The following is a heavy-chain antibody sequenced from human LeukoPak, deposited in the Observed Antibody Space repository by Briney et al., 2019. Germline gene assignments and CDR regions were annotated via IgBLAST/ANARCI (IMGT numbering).Heavy chain of an antibody. CDR2: ISYDGSNK. J-gene: IGHJ4*02. CDR3: ARVTITMVRGEHYYFDY. Sequence: GRSLRLSCAASGFTFSSYGMHWVRQAPGKGLEWVAVISYDGSNKYYADSVKGRFTISGDNSKNTLYLQMNSLRAEDTAVYYCARVTITMVRGEHYYFDYWGQGTLVTVSS. V-gene: IGHV3-30*03. D-gene: IGHD3-10*01. CDR1: GFTFSSYG.